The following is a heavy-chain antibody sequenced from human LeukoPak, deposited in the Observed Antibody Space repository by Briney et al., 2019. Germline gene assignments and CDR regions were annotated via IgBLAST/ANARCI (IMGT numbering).Heavy chain of an antibody. D-gene: IGHD4-17*01. CDR2: ISAYNGNT. V-gene: IGHV1-18*01. J-gene: IGHJ4*02. CDR1: GYTFTSYG. Sequence: ASVKVSCKASGYTFTSYGISWVRQAPGQGLEWMGWISAYNGNTNYAQKLQGRVTMTTDTSTSTAYMELSSLRSEDTAVYYCAREEHGDYCFDYWGQGTLVTVSS. CDR3: AREEHGDYCFDY.